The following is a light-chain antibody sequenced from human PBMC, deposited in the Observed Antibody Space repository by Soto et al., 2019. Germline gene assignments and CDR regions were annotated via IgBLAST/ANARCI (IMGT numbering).Light chain of an antibody. CDR2: KAS. Sequence: DIQMTXSPSTLSAXXXXXVTITCRASQSINNLLAWYQQKPGKAPKLLIYKASSLESGVPSRFSGNGSGTEFTLTISSLQPDDFATYYCQQYSSYSPFGGGTKVEIK. V-gene: IGKV1-5*03. CDR1: QSINNL. J-gene: IGKJ4*02. CDR3: QQYSSYSP.